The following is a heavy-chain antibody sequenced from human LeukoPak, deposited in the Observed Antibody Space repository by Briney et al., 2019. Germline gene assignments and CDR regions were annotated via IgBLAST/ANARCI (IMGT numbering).Heavy chain of an antibody. D-gene: IGHD3-22*01. J-gene: IGHJ4*02. Sequence: GGSLRLSCAASGFTFSDYYMSWLRQAPGKGLEWVSYISSSGSTIYYADSVKGRFTISRDNAKNSLYLQMNSLRAEDTAVYYCARDLGSLYDSSGHGGFYLDYWGQGTLVTVSS. V-gene: IGHV3-11*04. CDR1: GFTFSDYY. CDR3: ARDLGSLYDSSGHGGFYLDY. CDR2: ISSSGSTI.